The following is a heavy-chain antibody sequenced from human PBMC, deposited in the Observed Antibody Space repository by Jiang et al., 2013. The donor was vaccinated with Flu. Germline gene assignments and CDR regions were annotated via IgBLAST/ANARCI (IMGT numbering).Heavy chain of an antibody. D-gene: IGHD3-22*01. J-gene: IGHJ5*02. Sequence: EVKKPGASVKVSCKVSGYTLTELSMHWVRQAPGQGLEWMGGIIPIFGTANYAQKFQGRVTITADESTSTAYMELSSLRSEDTAVYYCARGEYYYDSSGYYNNWFDPWGQGTLVTVSS. CDR2: IIPIFGTA. V-gene: IGHV1-69*13. CDR1: GYTLTELS. CDR3: ARGEYYYDSSGYYNNWFDP.